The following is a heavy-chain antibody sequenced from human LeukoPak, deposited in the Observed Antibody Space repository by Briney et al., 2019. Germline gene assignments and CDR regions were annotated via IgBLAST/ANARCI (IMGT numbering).Heavy chain of an antibody. CDR2: ISGSGGKT. J-gene: IGHJ4*02. D-gene: IGHD3-22*01. Sequence: GGSLRLACAASGFTFNNYAMSWVRQAPGKGLGWVSAISGSGGKTYYADSVKGRFTISRDNSKNMLYLQMDSLRAEDTAVYKCAKDLNSDSTSPFDYWGQGTLVTVSS. CDR3: AKDLNSDSTSPFDY. V-gene: IGHV3-23*01. CDR1: GFTFNNYA.